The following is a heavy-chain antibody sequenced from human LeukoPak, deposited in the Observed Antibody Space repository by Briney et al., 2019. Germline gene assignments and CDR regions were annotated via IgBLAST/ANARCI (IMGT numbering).Heavy chain of an antibody. CDR3: ARDLYLRFLGPSDS. V-gene: IGHV3-23*01. Sequence: PGGSLRLSCAGSGFTFGIYALNWFRQAPGEGPEWVSGLSANGRIVNYADSVKGRFTISRDNAKNTLSLQMDNLRAEDTAVYYCARDLYLRFLGPSDSWGQGTLVTVSS. CDR2: LSANGRIV. D-gene: IGHD3-3*01. J-gene: IGHJ4*02. CDR1: GFTFGIYA.